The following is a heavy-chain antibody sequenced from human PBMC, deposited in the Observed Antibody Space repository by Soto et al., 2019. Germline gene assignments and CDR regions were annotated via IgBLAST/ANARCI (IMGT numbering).Heavy chain of an antibody. D-gene: IGHD4-4*01. CDR3: AKYRWGATTVTSIN. CDR2: ISGTSDMT. J-gene: IGHJ1*01. Sequence: PGGSLRLSCVGSGFTFSSYPMNWVRQAPGKGLEWVSAISGTSDMTYYANSVTGRFTISRDNSKNTLYLQVSSLRVEDTATYYCAKYRWGATTVTSINWGRGTLVTVSS. CDR1: GFTFSSYP. V-gene: IGHV3-23*01.